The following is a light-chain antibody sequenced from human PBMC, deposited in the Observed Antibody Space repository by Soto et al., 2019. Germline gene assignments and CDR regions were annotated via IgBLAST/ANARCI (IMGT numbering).Light chain of an antibody. V-gene: IGLV2-14*01. CDR2: EVS. CDR3: SSYTSSSIDYV. CDR1: SSDVGGYNY. J-gene: IGLJ1*01. Sequence: QSALTQPASVPGSHGQSITISCTGTSSDVGGYNYVSWYQQHPGKAPKLMIYEVSNRPSGVSNRFSGSKSGNTASLTISGLQAEDEADYYCSSYTSSSIDYVFGTGTKLTVL.